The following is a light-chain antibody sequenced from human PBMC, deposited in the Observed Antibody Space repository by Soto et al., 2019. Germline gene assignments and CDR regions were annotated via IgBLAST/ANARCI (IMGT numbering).Light chain of an antibody. V-gene: IGKV3-20*01. J-gene: IGKJ1*01. Sequence: VVLTQSPGTLSLSPGERATLSCRASQSVRSMYLAWYQQKPGQAPRLLIYDASSRATDIPDRFSGSGSGTDFTLTISRLEPEDFAVYYCQQYGSSPPFTFGQGTKVDIK. CDR1: QSVRSMY. CDR2: DAS. CDR3: QQYGSSPPFT.